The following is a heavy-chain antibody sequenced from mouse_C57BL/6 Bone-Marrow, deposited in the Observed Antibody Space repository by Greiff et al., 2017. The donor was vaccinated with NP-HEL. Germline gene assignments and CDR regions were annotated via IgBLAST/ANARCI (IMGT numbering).Heavy chain of an antibody. CDR1: GFTFSDYY. V-gene: IGHV5-12*01. D-gene: IGHD2-2*01. CDR3: ARHGVTTGYYYAMDY. CDR2: ISNGGGST. J-gene: IGHJ4*01. Sequence: EVKLVESGGGLVQPGGSLKLSCAASGFTFSDYYMYWVRQTPEKRLEWVAYISNGGGSTYYPATVKGRFTISRDNAKNTLYLQMSRLKSEDTAMYDCARHGVTTGYYYAMDYWGQGTSVTVSS.